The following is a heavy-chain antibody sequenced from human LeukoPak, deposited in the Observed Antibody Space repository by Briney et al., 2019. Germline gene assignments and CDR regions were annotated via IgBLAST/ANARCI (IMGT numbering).Heavy chain of an antibody. J-gene: IGHJ3*02. Sequence: SETLSLTCTVSGGSISSYYWSWIRQPPGKGLEWIGYIYYSGSTNYNPSLKSRVTISVDTSKNQFSLKLSSVTAADTAVYYCARDLAYSSGLSYKRPLDIWGQGTMVTVSS. CDR1: GGSISSYY. D-gene: IGHD6-19*01. CDR2: IYYSGST. CDR3: ARDLAYSSGLSYKRPLDI. V-gene: IGHV4-59*01.